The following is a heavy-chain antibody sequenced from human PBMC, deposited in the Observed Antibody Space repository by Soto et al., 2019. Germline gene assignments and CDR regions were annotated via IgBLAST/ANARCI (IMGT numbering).Heavy chain of an antibody. J-gene: IGHJ4*02. Sequence: GGSLRLSCAASGFTFSDYYMSWIRQAPGKGLERVSYISSSGSNIYYADSVKGRFNISRDNAKNSLYLQMNSLRAEDTAVYYCARSHLYYDSSGYPDYWGQGTLVTVSS. V-gene: IGHV3-11*01. CDR1: GFTFSDYY. CDR3: ARSHLYYDSSGYPDY. D-gene: IGHD3-22*01. CDR2: ISSSGSNI.